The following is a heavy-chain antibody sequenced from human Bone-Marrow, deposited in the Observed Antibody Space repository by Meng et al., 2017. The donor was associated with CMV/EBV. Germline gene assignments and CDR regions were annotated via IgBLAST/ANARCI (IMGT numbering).Heavy chain of an antibody. CDR1: GFTFDDYA. J-gene: IGHJ4*02. Sequence: SLKISCAASGFTFDDYAMHWVRQAPGKGLEWVSGISRNSGSIGYADSVKGRFTISRDNAKNSLYLQMNSLRAEDTALYYCAKDIRRAVAGTLDYWGQGTLVTVSS. CDR3: AKDIRRAVAGTLDY. D-gene: IGHD6-19*01. V-gene: IGHV3-9*01. CDR2: ISRNSGSI.